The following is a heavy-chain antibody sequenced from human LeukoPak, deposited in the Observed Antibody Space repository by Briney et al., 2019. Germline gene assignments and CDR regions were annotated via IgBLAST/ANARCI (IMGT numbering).Heavy chain of an antibody. D-gene: IGHD6-19*01. CDR2: IHYSGST. Sequence: SETLSLTCTVSGGSISSGNYYWSWIRQPPGKGLEWIGCIHYSGSTYYKPSLKSRVTISVDTSKNQFSLKLSSVTAADTAVYYCAREGVAVAGKGFDYYYGMDVWGQGTTVTVSS. V-gene: IGHV4-30-4*01. CDR1: GGSISSGNYY. CDR3: AREGVAVAGKGFDYYYGMDV. J-gene: IGHJ6*02.